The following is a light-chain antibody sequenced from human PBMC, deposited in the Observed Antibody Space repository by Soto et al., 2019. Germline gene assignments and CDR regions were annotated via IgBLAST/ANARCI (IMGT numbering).Light chain of an antibody. J-gene: IGKJ5*01. V-gene: IGKV3-11*01. CDR2: DAS. CDR3: LHRSDWPPGNT. CDR1: QSIRTD. Sequence: PQSPPTMTETPGERATLSCRASQSIRTDLAWYQQKSGQGPRLLIYDASTRATGVPARFSGSGSGTDFTLTITSLEPVDFVVYYCLHRSDWPPGNTFGHGTRLEIK.